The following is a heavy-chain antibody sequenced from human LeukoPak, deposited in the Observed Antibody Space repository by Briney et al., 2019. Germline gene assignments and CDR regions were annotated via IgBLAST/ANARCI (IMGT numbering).Heavy chain of an antibody. CDR1: GFTFSNYE. J-gene: IGHJ4*02. CDR2: ISSSGITI. Sequence: PGGSLRLSXAAPGFTFSNYEMNWLRQAPGKGLEWVSYISSSGITIRYADSVKDRFTISRDNAKSSLYLQMNSLRAEDTAVYYCATMRGNYASFFDYWGQGTLVTVSS. V-gene: IGHV3-48*03. CDR3: ATMRGNYASFFDY. D-gene: IGHD1-26*01.